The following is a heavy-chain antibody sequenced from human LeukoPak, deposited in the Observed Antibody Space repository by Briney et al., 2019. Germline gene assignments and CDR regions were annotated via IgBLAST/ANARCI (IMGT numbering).Heavy chain of an antibody. CDR1: GGFISSSSYY. CDR2: IYYSGST. V-gene: IGHV4-39*01. Sequence: SETLSLTCTVSGGFISSSSYYWGWIRQPPGKGLEWIGSIYYSGSTYYNPSLKSRVTISVDTSKNQFSLKLSSATAADTAVYYCSRRYDYDSSGYQFDYWGQGTLVTVSS. D-gene: IGHD3-22*01. CDR3: SRRYDYDSSGYQFDY. J-gene: IGHJ4*02.